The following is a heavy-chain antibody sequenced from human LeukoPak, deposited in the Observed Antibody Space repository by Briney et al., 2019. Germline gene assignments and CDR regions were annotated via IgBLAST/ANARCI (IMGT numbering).Heavy chain of an antibody. V-gene: IGHV3-23*01. CDR3: ASKDPYDSSAYLLDY. CDR1: GFTFSDYG. Sequence: PGGSLRLSCAASGFTFSDYGISWVRQAPGKGLEWVSTLSGRGGSTFYADSVKGRFTISRDTSRSTLYLQMNSLRAEDTAVYFCASKDPYDSSAYLLDYWGQGTLVTVSS. CDR2: LSGRGGST. J-gene: IGHJ4*02. D-gene: IGHD3-22*01.